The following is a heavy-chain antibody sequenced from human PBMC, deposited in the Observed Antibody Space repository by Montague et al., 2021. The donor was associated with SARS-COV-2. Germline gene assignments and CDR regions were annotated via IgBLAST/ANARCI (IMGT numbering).Heavy chain of an antibody. V-gene: IGHV3-30*09. Sequence: SLRLSCAASGFTFNNYAMHWVRQAPGKGLEWVAIISYDGSNKYYADSVKGRFAISRDNSKSTLYLQMNSLRAEGTAVYYCVRASLIKARIAVAGTAVYWGQGTLVTISS. CDR1: GFTFNNYA. CDR3: VRASLIKARIAVAGTAVY. CDR2: ISYDGSNK. J-gene: IGHJ4*02. D-gene: IGHD6-19*01.